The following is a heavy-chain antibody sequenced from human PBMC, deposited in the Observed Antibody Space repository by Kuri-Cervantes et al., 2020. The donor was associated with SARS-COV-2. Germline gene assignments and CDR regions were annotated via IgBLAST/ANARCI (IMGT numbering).Heavy chain of an antibody. CDR3: AKDQHGIVVVVAAIDY. J-gene: IGHJ4*02. CDR2: IRYDGSNK. Sequence: GGSLRLSCAASGFTFSSYGMHWVRQAPGKGLEWVAFIRYDGSNKYYADPVKGRFTISRDNSKNTLYLQMNSLRAEDTAVYYCAKDQHGIVVVVAAIDYWGQGTLVTVSS. D-gene: IGHD2-15*01. V-gene: IGHV3-30*02. CDR1: GFTFSSYG.